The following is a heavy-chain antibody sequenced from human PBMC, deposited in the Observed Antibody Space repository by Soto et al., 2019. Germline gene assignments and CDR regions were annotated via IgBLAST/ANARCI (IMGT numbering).Heavy chain of an antibody. Sequence: ASVKVSCKASGYTFTGCDIHWVRQAPGQGLEWMGWINPNSGGTNYAQKFQGRVTMTRDTSISTAYMELSRLRSDDTAVYYCAREGIDPYYFDYWGQGTLVTVSS. CDR1: GYTFTGCD. J-gene: IGHJ4*02. D-gene: IGHD6-13*01. V-gene: IGHV1-2*02. CDR3: AREGIDPYYFDY. CDR2: INPNSGGT.